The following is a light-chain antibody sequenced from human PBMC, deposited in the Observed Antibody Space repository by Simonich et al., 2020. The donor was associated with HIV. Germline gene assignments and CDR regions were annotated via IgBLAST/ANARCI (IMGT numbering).Light chain of an antibody. CDR2: WPS. CDR3: QQYYSTPRT. J-gene: IGKJ1*01. Sequence: DIVMTQSPDSLAVSLGERATIKCKSSQSILYSSNNKNNLAWYQQKLGQPPKLLIYWPSTRKSGVPDRFSGSGSGTDFTLTISSLQAEEVAVYYCQQYYSTPRTFGQGTKVEIK. V-gene: IGKV4-1*01. CDR1: QSILYSSNNKNN.